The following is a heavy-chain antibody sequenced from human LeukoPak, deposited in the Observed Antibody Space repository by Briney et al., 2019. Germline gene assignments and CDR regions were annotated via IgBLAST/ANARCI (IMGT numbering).Heavy chain of an antibody. D-gene: IGHD4-17*01. CDR2: IYPGDSDT. J-gene: IGHJ5*01. CDR1: GYSFTSYW. V-gene: IGHV5-51*01. Sequence: GESQKISCKGSGYSFTSYWIGWVRQMPGKGLEWMGIIYPGDSDTRYSPPFQGQVTISADKSISTAYLQWSSLKASDTATYYCVRHGLDYGDYLFDSWGQGTLVTVSS. CDR3: VRHGLDYGDYLFDS.